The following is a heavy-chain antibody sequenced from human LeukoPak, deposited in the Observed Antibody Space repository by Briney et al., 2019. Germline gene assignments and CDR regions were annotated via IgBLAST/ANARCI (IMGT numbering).Heavy chain of an antibody. CDR2: IIPIFGTA. CDR1: GGTFSSYA. J-gene: IGHJ4*02. CDR3: ARDIYDYVWGSYRAYFDY. V-gene: IGHV1-69*13. Sequence: SVKVSCKASGGTFSSYAISWVRQAPGQGLEWMGGIIPIFGTANYAQKFQGRVTITADESTGTAYMELSSLRSEDTAVYYCARDIYDYVWGSYRAYFDYWGQGTLVTVSS. D-gene: IGHD3-16*02.